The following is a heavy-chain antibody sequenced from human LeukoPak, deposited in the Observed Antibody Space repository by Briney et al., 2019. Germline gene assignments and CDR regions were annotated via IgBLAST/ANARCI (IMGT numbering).Heavy chain of an antibody. D-gene: IGHD5-24*01. V-gene: IGHV6-1*01. CDR1: GDSVASNSTA. Sequence: SQTLSLTCVISGDSVASNSTACNWIRQSPSRGLELLGRTYYRSKWYNDYALSMKSRITINPDTSKNQFSLQPNSVTPEDTAVYYCARGGQGDGYSADEAFDFWGQGTMVTVS. CDR2: TYYRSKWYN. J-gene: IGHJ3*01. CDR3: ARGGQGDGYSADEAFDF.